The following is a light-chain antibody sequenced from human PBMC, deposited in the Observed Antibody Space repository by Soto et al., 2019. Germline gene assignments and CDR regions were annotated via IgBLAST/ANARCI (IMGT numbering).Light chain of an antibody. V-gene: IGKV1-5*03. CDR2: KAS. CDR1: QTISSW. CDR3: QHYNIYAEA. Sequence: DIQMTQSPSTLSGSVGDRVTITCRASQTISSWLVWYQQKPGKAPKLLIYKASTLKSGVPSRFSGSGSGTEFTLTISSLQPDDFATYYCQHYNIYAEAFGQGTKVELK. J-gene: IGKJ1*01.